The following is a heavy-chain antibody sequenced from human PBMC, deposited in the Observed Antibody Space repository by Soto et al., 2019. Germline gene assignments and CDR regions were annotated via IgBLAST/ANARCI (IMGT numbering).Heavy chain of an antibody. CDR3: AREDDYGYRYINYGLDV. Sequence: EGSLRLSXAAAGFTFNIYALHCVHQAPRKGLEWVAVISFDGTKKDYSDSVTGRFTISRDNLKNTLYLQMNSLRVEDAALYLCAREDDYGYRYINYGLDVWGQGTTVTVSS. CDR2: ISFDGTKK. CDR1: GFTFNIYA. J-gene: IGHJ6*02. D-gene: IGHD4-17*01. V-gene: IGHV3-30-3*01.